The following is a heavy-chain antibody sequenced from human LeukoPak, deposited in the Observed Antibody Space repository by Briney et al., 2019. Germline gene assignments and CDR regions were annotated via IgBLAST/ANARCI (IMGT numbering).Heavy chain of an antibody. CDR1: GYTFINYY. CDR2: INPSSDKT. J-gene: IGHJ3*02. D-gene: IGHD2-2*01. V-gene: IGHV1-46*01. Sequence: ASVKVSCKAFGYTFINYYMHWVRQAPGQGLEWMGIINPSSDKTNYAQKFQGRVTITADESTSTAYMELSSLRSEDTAVYYCAIPYHQDAFDIWGQGTMVTVSS. CDR3: AIPYHQDAFDI.